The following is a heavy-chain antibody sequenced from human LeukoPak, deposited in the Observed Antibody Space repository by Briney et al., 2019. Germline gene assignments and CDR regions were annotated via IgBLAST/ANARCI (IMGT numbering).Heavy chain of an antibody. D-gene: IGHD3-10*01. CDR3: AKDLADYYGSGGFDP. CDR2: ISGSGGST. J-gene: IGHJ5*02. V-gene: IGHV3-23*01. Sequence: GGSLRLSCAASGFTFSSYGMSWVRQAPGKGLEWVSAISGSGGSTYYADSVKGRFTISRDNSKNTLYLQMNSLRAEDTAVYYCAKDLADYYGSGGFDPWGQGTLVTVSS. CDR1: GFTFSSYG.